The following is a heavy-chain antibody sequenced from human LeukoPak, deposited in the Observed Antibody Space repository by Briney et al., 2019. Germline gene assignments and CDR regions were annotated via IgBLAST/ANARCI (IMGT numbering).Heavy chain of an antibody. CDR3: AHTRDGYKWGFEY. Sequence: GGSLKLSCAASGLTFSDSGIHWVRQASGKGLEWVGRIGSRASSYATAYAASAKGRFIISRDDSKNTAYLQMNSLKTEDTAVYFCAHTRDGYKWGFEYWGQGTLVTVSS. D-gene: IGHD5-24*01. CDR2: IGSRASSYAT. V-gene: IGHV3-73*01. CDR1: GLTFSDSG. J-gene: IGHJ4*02.